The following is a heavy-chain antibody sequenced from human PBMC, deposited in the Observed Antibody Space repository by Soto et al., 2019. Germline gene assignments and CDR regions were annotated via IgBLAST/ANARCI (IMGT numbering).Heavy chain of an antibody. V-gene: IGHV4-38-2*02. D-gene: IGHD2-2*01. CDR2: IYHSGRT. J-gene: IGHJ4*02. CDR3: ARDWGTGFYQLDS. CDR1: GYSISTGFN. Sequence: PSETLSLTCAVSGYSISTGFNWSWIRQPPGKGLEWFGSIYHSGRTYYNLSLKSRVTISSDASKNQISLKLSSVTAADTGLYYFARDWGTGFYQLDSWGQGTLVTVSS.